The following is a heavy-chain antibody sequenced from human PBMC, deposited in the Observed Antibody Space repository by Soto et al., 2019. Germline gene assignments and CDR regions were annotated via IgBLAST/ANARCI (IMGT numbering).Heavy chain of an antibody. CDR1: GFTLSSYA. CDR2: ISGSGGST. Sequence: GGSLRLSCAASGFTLSSYAMSWVRQAPGKGLEWVSSISGSGGSTYYADSVEGRFTISRDNSKNTLYLQMNSLRAEDTAVYYCANSQHAAGTFDYWGQGTLGTVSS. V-gene: IGHV3-23*01. D-gene: IGHD6-13*01. J-gene: IGHJ4*02. CDR3: ANSQHAAGTFDY.